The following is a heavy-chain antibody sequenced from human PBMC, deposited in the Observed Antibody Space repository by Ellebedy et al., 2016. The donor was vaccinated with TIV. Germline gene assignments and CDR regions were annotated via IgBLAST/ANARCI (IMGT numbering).Heavy chain of an antibody. CDR2: DYFSGRT. J-gene: IGHJ5*02. D-gene: IGHD2-21*02. CDR3: ARKVAGGDYSWFDP. CDR1: GGSISSSSYY. V-gene: IGHV4-39*01. Sequence: MPSETLSLTCTVSGGSISSSSYYWGWLRRPPGKGLEWLGSDYFSGRTNYNASLKSRVTLAVDPAKNQFSLKMTSVTAADTAVYYCARKVAGGDYSWFDPWGQGILVTVSS.